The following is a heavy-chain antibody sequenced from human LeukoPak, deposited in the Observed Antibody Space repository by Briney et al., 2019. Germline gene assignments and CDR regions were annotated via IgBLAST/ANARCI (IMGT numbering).Heavy chain of an antibody. CDR1: GFTFSSYS. J-gene: IGHJ3*02. CDR2: ISSSSSYI. D-gene: IGHD3-10*01. CDR3: ARVAVRGVSDI. V-gene: IGHV3-21*01. Sequence: GGSLRLSCAASGFTFSSYSMNWVRQAPGKGLEWVSSISSSSSYIYYADSVKGRFTISRDNAKNSLYLQMNSLRAEDTAVYYCARVAVRGVSDIWGQGTMVTVSS.